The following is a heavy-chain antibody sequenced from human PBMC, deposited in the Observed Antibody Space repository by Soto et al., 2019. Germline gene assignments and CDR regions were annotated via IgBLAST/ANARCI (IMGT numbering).Heavy chain of an antibody. CDR2: IIPIFGTA. Sequence: QVQLVQSGAEVKRPGSSVKVSCKASGGTFSSYTISWVRQAPGQGLEWMGGIIPIFGTANYAQKFQGRVTITADESTSTAYMELSSLRSEDTAVYYCASSPSEGDYYYYGMDVWGQGTTVTVSS. J-gene: IGHJ6*02. CDR1: GGTFSSYT. CDR3: ASSPSEGDYYYYGMDV. V-gene: IGHV1-69*01. D-gene: IGHD3-16*01.